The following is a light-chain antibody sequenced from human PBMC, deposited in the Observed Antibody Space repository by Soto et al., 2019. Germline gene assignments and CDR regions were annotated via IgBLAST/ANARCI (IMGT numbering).Light chain of an antibody. CDR1: QSVSSY. J-gene: IGKJ1*01. CDR2: DAS. Sequence: EIVLTQSPATLSLSPGERATLSCRALQSVSSYLAWNQQKPGQAPRLLIYDASNRATGIPARFSGSGSGTDFTLTISSLEPEDFAVYYCQQRSNWPWTFGQGTKVEIK. V-gene: IGKV3-11*01. CDR3: QQRSNWPWT.